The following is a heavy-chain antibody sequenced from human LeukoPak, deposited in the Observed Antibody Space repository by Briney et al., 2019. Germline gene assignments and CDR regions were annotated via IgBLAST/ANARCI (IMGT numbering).Heavy chain of an antibody. CDR2: ISGSGGST. Sequence: GGSLRLSCAASGFTFSSYAMSWVRQAPGKGLEWVSAISGSGGSTYYADSVKGRFTISRDNSKNTLYLQMNSLRAEDTAVYYCARDRGSGWPHYSYYALDVWGQGTTVTVSS. J-gene: IGHJ6*02. CDR1: GFTFSSYA. V-gene: IGHV3-23*01. CDR3: ARDRGSGWPHYSYYALDV. D-gene: IGHD6-19*01.